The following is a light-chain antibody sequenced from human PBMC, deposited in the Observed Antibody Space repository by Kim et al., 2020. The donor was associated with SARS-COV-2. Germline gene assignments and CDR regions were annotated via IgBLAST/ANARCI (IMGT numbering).Light chain of an antibody. CDR2: AAS. V-gene: IGKV3D-15*01. J-gene: IGKJ1*01. CDR3: HQYNNWPVWT. Sequence: SPGERATLSCRASQSVSSNLAWYQQKPGQAPRLLIYAASTRATGIPARFSGSGSGTEFTLTISSLQSEDFAVYYCHQYNNWPVWTFGQGTKVDIK. CDR1: QSVSSN.